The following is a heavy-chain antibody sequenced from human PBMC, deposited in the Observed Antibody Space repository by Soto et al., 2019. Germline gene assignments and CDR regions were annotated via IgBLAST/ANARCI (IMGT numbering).Heavy chain of an antibody. CDR3: ARDLSDFWSGYSINFDY. Sequence: GGSLRLSCAASGFTFSSYSMNWVRQAPGKGLEWVSSISSSSSYINYAGSVKGRFTISRDNAKNSLYLQMNSLRAEDTAVYYCARDLSDFWSGYSINFDYWGQGTLVTVSS. CDR1: GFTFSSYS. V-gene: IGHV3-21*01. CDR2: ISSSSSYI. J-gene: IGHJ4*02. D-gene: IGHD3-3*01.